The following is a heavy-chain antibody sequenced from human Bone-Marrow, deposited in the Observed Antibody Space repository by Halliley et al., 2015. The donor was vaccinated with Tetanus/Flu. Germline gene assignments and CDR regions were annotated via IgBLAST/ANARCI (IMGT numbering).Heavy chain of an antibody. V-gene: IGHV5-10-1*01. CDR3: AKSPVDVPSGSYSDS. CDR2: IDPTAPLT. Sequence: WMGKIDPTAPLTEFSPPFQGHVTSSVDKSTNTAYLQWSSLEASDTAIYYCAKSPVDVPSGSYSDSWGQGTLVTVSS. J-gene: IGHJ4*02. D-gene: IGHD1-26*01.